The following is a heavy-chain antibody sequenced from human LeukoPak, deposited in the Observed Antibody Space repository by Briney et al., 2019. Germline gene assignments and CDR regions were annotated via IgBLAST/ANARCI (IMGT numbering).Heavy chain of an antibody. CDR2: IYYSGST. Sequence: PSETLSLTCTVSGGSISSYYWSWIRQPPGKGLEWIGYIYYSGSTNYNPSLKSRVTISVDTSKNQFSLKLSSVTAADTAVYYCASAPYYYDSSGYGAFDIWGQGTMVTVSS. CDR1: GGSISSYY. CDR3: ASAPYYYDSSGYGAFDI. V-gene: IGHV4-59*01. J-gene: IGHJ3*02. D-gene: IGHD3-22*01.